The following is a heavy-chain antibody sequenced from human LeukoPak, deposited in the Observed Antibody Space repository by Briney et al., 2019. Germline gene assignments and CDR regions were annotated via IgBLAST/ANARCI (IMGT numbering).Heavy chain of an antibody. D-gene: IGHD2-2*01. CDR1: GYSISSGYY. J-gene: IGHJ5*02. CDR2: IYHSGSN. V-gene: IGHV4-38-2*02. CDR3: ARDRGSLGYCSSTSCYGVDP. Sequence: SETLSLTCAVSGYSISSGYYWGWIRQPPGKGLEWIGSIYHSGSNYYNPSLKSRVTISVDTSKNQFSLKLSSVTAADTAVYYCARDRGSLGYCSSTSCYGVDPWGQGTLVTVSS.